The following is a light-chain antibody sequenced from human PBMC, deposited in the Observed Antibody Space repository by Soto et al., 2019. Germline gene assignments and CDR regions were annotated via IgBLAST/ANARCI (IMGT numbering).Light chain of an antibody. CDR3: HYYADSPYT. CDR1: QSVRSGS. J-gene: IGKJ2*01. V-gene: IGKV3-20*01. CDR2: GAS. Sequence: EVVLTQSPGTLSLSPGEGATLSCRASQSVRSGSLAWYQQKPGQAPRLLIFGASSRATDTPDRFSGSGSGTDFTLAITRVDTEDFAVYYCHYYADSPYTFGKVTRLEI.